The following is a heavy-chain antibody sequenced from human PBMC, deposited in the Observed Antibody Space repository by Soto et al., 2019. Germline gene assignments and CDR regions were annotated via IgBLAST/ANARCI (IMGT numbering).Heavy chain of an antibody. CDR1: GYSISNGYY. CDR3: AREKYSSSLGDY. CDR2: IYHSGTT. D-gene: IGHD6-6*01. Sequence: SETLSLTCAVSGYSISNGYYWGWIRQPPGKGLEWIGNIYHSGTTYYNPSPKSRVTISVDTSKNQFSLKLSSVTAADTAVYYCAREKYSSSLGDYWGQGTLVTVSS. V-gene: IGHV4-38-2*02. J-gene: IGHJ4*02.